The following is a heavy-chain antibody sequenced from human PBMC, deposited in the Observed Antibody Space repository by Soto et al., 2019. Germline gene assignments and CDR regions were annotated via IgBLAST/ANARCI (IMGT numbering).Heavy chain of an antibody. D-gene: IGHD1-7*01. J-gene: IGHJ6*02. V-gene: IGHV4-59*01. Sequence: PSETLSLTCTVSGGSISSYYWSWIRQPPGKGLEWIGYIYYGGSTNYNPSLKSRVTISVDTSKNQFSLKLSSVTAADTAVYYCARDAGTTHGMDVWGQGTTVTVSS. CDR1: GGSISSYY. CDR3: ARDAGTTHGMDV. CDR2: IYYGGST.